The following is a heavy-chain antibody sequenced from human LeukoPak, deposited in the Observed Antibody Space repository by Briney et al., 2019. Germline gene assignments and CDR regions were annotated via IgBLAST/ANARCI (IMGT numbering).Heavy chain of an antibody. Sequence: LPGGSLRLSCAASGFTFSSYAMSWVRQAPGKGLEWVSAISGSGGSTYHADSVKGRFTISRDNSKNTLYLQMNSLRAEDTAVYYCARLWDYYDSSGIDYWGQGTLVTVSS. J-gene: IGHJ4*02. CDR1: GFTFSSYA. V-gene: IGHV3-23*01. CDR2: ISGSGGST. D-gene: IGHD3-22*01. CDR3: ARLWDYYDSSGIDY.